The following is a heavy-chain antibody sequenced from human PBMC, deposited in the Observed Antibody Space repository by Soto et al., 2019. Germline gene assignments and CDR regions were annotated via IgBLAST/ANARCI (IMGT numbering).Heavy chain of an antibody. CDR1: GFSLSTSGVS. V-gene: IGHV2-5*02. CDR2: IYWDDDK. J-gene: IGHJ6*02. CDR3: AHRITMNGMDV. D-gene: IGHD3-22*01. Sequence: QITLKESGPTLVKPTQTLTLTCTFSGFSLSTSGVSVGWIRQPPGKALEWLALIYWDDDKRYSPSLKSRLTITNDTSKNQVVLTMTYMDPVDTATYYCAHRITMNGMDVWGLGTTVTVSS.